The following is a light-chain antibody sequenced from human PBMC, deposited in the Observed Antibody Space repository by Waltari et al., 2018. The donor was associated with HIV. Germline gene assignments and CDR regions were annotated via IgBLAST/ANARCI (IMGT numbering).Light chain of an antibody. Sequence: DIQLTQSPSFLGASIGDRITITCRASQDIGDSLAWYQVKLGRPPRLLVYLASTLQTGVPSRFSGYASGPYFSLTINGLQPEDFATYYCQQLQNIPFSFGPGTTVDIK. J-gene: IGKJ3*01. CDR2: LAS. CDR1: QDIGDS. V-gene: IGKV1-9*01. CDR3: QQLQNIPFS.